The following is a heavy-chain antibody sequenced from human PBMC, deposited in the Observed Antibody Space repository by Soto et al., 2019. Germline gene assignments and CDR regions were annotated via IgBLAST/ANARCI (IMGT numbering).Heavy chain of an antibody. CDR3: AREMYSSAYFVKWFEP. CDR1: GFSFSSYA. D-gene: IGHD6-19*01. Sequence: QVRLVESGGGVVQPGRSLRLSCTASGFSFSSYAMYWFRQPPGKGLEWVAVISHDGINKHYADSVKGRVTVSRDNSKHSLDLQLNSLRGEDTAMYYCAREMYSSAYFVKWFEPWCQGTLVTVSS. V-gene: IGHV3-30-3*01. CDR2: ISHDGINK. J-gene: IGHJ5*02.